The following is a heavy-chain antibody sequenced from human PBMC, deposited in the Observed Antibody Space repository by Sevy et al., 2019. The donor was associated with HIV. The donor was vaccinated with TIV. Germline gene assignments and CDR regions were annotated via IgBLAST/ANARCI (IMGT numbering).Heavy chain of an antibody. CDR3: GKEGGGEGGDH. Sequence: GGSLRLSCAASGFSFSSYGMHWVRQAPGKGLEWMSYIQYDGSNKDYADSVKGRFTISRDNSKNTLYLQMNSLRVEEKAFFYCGKEGGGEGGDHWGQGTLVTVSS. V-gene: IGHV3-30*02. D-gene: IGHD2-21*01. CDR2: IQYDGSNK. J-gene: IGHJ4*02. CDR1: GFSFSSYG.